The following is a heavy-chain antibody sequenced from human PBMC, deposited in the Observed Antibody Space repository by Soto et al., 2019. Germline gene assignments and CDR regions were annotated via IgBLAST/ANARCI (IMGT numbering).Heavy chain of an antibody. Sequence: ASVKVSCKASGYTFTSYYMHWVRQAPGQGLEWMGVINPSGGSTSYAQKFQGRVTMTRDTPTSTVYMELSSLRSEDTAVYYCARDPPSGSRAYYGRDVWGQGTTVTVSS. V-gene: IGHV1-46*01. J-gene: IGHJ6*02. CDR2: INPSGGST. CDR3: ARDPPSGSRAYYGRDV. D-gene: IGHD7-27*01. CDR1: GYTFTSYY.